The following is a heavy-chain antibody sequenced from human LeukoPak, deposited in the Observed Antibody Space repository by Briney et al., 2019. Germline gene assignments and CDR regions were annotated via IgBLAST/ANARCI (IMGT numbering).Heavy chain of an antibody. V-gene: IGHV1-2*02. CDR1: GYTFTGYY. CDR3: ARGALAPKAYDSSGWYAFDI. D-gene: IGHD3-22*01. J-gene: IGHJ3*02. Sequence: ASVKVSCKASGYTFTGYYMHWVRQAPGQGLEWMGWINPNSGGTNYAQKFQGRVTITADKSTSTAYMELSSLRSEDTAVYYCARGALAPKAYDSSGWYAFDIWGQGTMVTVSS. CDR2: INPNSGGT.